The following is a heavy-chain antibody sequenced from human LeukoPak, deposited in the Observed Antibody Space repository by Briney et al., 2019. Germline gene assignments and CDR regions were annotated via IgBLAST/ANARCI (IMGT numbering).Heavy chain of an antibody. Sequence: ASVKVSCKASGYTFTGYFMHWVRQAPGQGLEWMGWINPNSGGTNYAQKFQGRVTMTRDTSISTAYMELSRLRSDDTAVYYCARDERYDSSGYPFDYWGQGTMVTVSS. D-gene: IGHD3-22*01. CDR3: ARDERYDSSGYPFDY. V-gene: IGHV1-2*02. CDR1: GYTFTGYF. J-gene: IGHJ3*01. CDR2: INPNSGGT.